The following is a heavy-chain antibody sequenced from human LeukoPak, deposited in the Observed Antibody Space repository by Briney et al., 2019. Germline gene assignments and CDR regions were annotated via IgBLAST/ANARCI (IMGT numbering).Heavy chain of an antibody. Sequence: GGSLRLSCAASGFTFSSYAMSWVRQAPGKGLEWVSAISSSSSYTNYAESVKGRFTISRDNAKNSLYLQMNSLRAEDTAVYYCARVPTVGDYYFDYWGQGTLVTVSS. J-gene: IGHJ4*02. CDR3: ARVPTVGDYYFDY. CDR2: ISSSSSYT. V-gene: IGHV3-21*01. CDR1: GFTFSSYA. D-gene: IGHD4-23*01.